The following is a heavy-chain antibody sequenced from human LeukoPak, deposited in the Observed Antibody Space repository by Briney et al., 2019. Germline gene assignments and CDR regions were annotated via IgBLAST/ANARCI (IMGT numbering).Heavy chain of an antibody. D-gene: IGHD2-2*01. CDR2: INPNSGGT. V-gene: IGHV1-2*02. CDR1: GYTFTSYD. J-gene: IGHJ3*02. CDR3: ARGSCSSTSCYDAFDI. Sequence: ASVKVSCKASGYTFTSYDMRWVRQAPGQGLEWMGWINPNSGGTNYAQKFQGRVTITRDTSISTAYMELSRLRSDATAVYYCARGSCSSTSCYDAFDIWGQGTMVTVSS.